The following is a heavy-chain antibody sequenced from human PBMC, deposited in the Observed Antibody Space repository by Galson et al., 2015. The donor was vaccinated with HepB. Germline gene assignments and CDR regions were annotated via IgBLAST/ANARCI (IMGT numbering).Heavy chain of an antibody. Sequence: SVKVSCKASGYTFASYYMHWVRQAPGQGLEWMGIINPRSGSTSYAQKFQGRVTMTRDTSTNIVYMELSSLRSEDTAVYYCARFPYYYDSSDWFDYWGQGTLVTVSS. D-gene: IGHD3-22*01. V-gene: IGHV1-46*01. CDR3: ARFPYYYDSSDWFDY. J-gene: IGHJ4*02. CDR1: GYTFASYY. CDR2: INPRSGST.